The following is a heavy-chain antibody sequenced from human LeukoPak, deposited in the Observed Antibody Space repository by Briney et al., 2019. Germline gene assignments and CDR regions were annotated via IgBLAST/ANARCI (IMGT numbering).Heavy chain of an antibody. Sequence: SETLSLTCTVSGDSMINNNYFWDWIRQPPGKGLEWIGSISYRGTTYYNPSLKSRVTISVDTSKNQFFLNLTSVTAADTAVFYCVRRNTVTTSPTRYDGFDLWGQGTIVAVSS. CDR3: VRRNTVTTSPTRYDGFDL. D-gene: IGHD4-17*01. CDR1: GDSMINNNYF. J-gene: IGHJ3*01. V-gene: IGHV4-39*01. CDR2: ISYRGTT.